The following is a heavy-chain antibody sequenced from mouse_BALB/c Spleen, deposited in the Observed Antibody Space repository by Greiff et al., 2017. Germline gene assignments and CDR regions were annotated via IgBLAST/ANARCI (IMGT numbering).Heavy chain of an antibody. J-gene: IGHJ4*01. Sequence: LQQPGSELVRPGASVKLSCKASGYTFTSYWMHWVKQRPGQGLEWIGNIYPGSGSTNYDEKFKSKATLTVDTSSSTAYMQLSSLTSEDSAVYYCTRAGYSYYYAMYYWGQGTSVTVSS. V-gene: IGHV1S22*01. D-gene: IGHD2-3*01. CDR2: IYPGSGST. CDR3: TRAGYSYYYAMYY. CDR1: GYTFTSYW.